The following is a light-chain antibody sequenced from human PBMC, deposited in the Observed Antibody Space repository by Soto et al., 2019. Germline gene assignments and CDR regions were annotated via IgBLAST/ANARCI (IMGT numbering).Light chain of an antibody. J-gene: IGLJ3*02. CDR3: SSYTSGSAWV. Sequence: QSALTQPASVSGSPGQSITISCTGTSSDVGGYDYVSWYQQHPGKTPKLIIYEVSNRPSGISNRFSGSKSAYTASLTISGLQTEDEADYYCSSYTSGSAWVFGGGTKLTVL. CDR2: EVS. V-gene: IGLV2-14*01. CDR1: SSDVGGYDY.